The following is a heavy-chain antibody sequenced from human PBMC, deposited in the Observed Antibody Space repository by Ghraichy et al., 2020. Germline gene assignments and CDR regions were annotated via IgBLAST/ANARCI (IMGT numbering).Heavy chain of an antibody. Sequence: GGSLRLSCVASGFTFGSYAISWVRQAPGKGLEWVSAISGRGGSTYYADSVKGRFTISRDNSKNTLYLQMNSLRAEDTAVYYCAKDLADDSRGYYWAFDYWGQGTLVTVTS. V-gene: IGHV3-23*01. CDR2: ISGRGGST. D-gene: IGHD3-22*01. J-gene: IGHJ4*02. CDR3: AKDLADDSRGYYWAFDY. CDR1: GFTFGSYA.